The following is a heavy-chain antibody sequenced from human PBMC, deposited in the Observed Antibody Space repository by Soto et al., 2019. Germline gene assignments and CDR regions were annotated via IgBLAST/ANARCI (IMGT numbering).Heavy chain of an antibody. CDR3: ARGDAVAAAGTRRLYYYYYYGMDV. CDR2: ISSSSSYI. V-gene: IGHV3-21*01. Sequence: GSLRLSCAASGFTFSSYSMNWVRQAPGKGLEWVSSISSSSSYIYYADSVKGRFTISRDNAKNSLYLQMNSLRAEDTAVYYCARGDAVAAAGTRRLYYYYYYGMDVWGQGTTVTVSS. CDR1: GFTFSSYS. D-gene: IGHD6-13*01. J-gene: IGHJ6*02.